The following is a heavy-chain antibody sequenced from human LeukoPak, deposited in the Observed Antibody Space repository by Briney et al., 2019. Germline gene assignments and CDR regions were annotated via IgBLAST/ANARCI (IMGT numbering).Heavy chain of an antibody. J-gene: IGHJ3*02. D-gene: IGHD5-18*01. CDR2: ISSSSSYI. CDR1: GFTFSSYS. V-gene: IGHV3-21*01. CDR3: ASAGYSYPPRAFDI. Sequence: GGSLRLSCAASGFTFSSYSMNWVRQAPGKGLEWVSSISSSSSYIYYADSVKGRFTISRDNAKNSLYLQMNSLRAEDTAVYYCASAGYSYPPRAFDIWGQGTMVTVSS.